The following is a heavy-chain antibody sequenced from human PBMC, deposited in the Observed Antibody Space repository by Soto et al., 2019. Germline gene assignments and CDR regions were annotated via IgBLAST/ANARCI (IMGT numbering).Heavy chain of an antibody. Sequence: PSETLSLTCAVYGGSFSGYYWSWIRQPPGKGLEWIGEINHSGSTNYNPSLKSRVTISVDTSKNQLSLKLSSVTAAGTAVYFCARGRYSSSWYGMDVWGQGTTVTAP. CDR1: GGSFSGYY. J-gene: IGHJ6*02. D-gene: IGHD6-13*01. CDR3: ARGRYSSSWYGMDV. V-gene: IGHV4-34*01. CDR2: INHSGST.